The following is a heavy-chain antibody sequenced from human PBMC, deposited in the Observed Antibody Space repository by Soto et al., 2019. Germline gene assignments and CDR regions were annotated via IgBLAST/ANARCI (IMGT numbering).Heavy chain of an antibody. V-gene: IGHV3-30-3*01. CDR3: ARDGQYSYGTFDY. J-gene: IGHJ4*02. D-gene: IGHD5-18*01. CDR2: ISYDGSNK. Sequence: QVQLVESGGGVVQPGRSLRLSCAASGFTFSSYAMHWVRQAPGKGLEWVAVISYDGSNKYYADSVKGRFTISRDNSKNTLYLQMNRLRAEDTAVYYCARDGQYSYGTFDYWGQGTLVTVSS. CDR1: GFTFSSYA.